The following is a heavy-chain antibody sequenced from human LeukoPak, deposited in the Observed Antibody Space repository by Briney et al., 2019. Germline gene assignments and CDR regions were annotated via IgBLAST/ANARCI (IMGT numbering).Heavy chain of an antibody. CDR1: GFTFSSYA. J-gene: IGHJ3*01. V-gene: IGHV3-74*01. CDR2: MNSDGTSI. Sequence: GGSLRLSCAASGFTFSSYAMSWVRQVPGKGLVWVARMNSDGTSIIHADSVKGRFTISRDNAENTLYLQMNSLRPEDTALYYCARSQSGVFDVWGQGTMVIVSS. CDR3: ARSQSGVFDV. D-gene: IGHD2-15*01.